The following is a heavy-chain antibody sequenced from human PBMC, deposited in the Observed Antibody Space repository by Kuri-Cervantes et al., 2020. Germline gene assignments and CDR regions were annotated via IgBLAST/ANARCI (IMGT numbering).Heavy chain of an antibody. CDR3: VLRGYTYGYFDS. CDR2: ISSSSSTI. D-gene: IGHD5-18*01. CDR1: GFTFSSYS. V-gene: IGHV3-48*04. J-gene: IGHJ4*02. Sequence: GESLKISCAASGFTFSSYSMNWVRQAPGKGLEWVSYISSSSSTIYYADSVKGRFSISSDNSKSTVFLHMNNVKTEDTGVYFCVLRGYTYGYFDSWGQGTLVTVSS.